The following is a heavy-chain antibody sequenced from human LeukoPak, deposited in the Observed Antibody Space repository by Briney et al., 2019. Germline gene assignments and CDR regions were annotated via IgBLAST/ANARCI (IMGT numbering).Heavy chain of an antibody. CDR1: GFTFSSYA. CDR3: ARPTSAGSCWTPEAFDI. CDR2: ISSNGGST. Sequence: GGSLRLSCAASGFTFSSYAMHWVRQAPGKGLEYVSAISSNGGSTYYANSVKGRFTISRDNSKNTLYLQMGSLRAEDMAVYYCARPTSAGSCWTPEAFDIWGQGTMVTVSS. V-gene: IGHV3-64*01. J-gene: IGHJ3*02. D-gene: IGHD3-10*01.